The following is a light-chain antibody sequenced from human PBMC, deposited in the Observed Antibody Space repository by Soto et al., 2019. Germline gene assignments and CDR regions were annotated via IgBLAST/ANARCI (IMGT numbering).Light chain of an antibody. Sequence: DIQMTQSPSSLSASVGDRVTVTCRANQDISYYLAWYQQKQGKVPKLLIYAASTLQSGVPSRFSGSGSGTDFTLTISSLQPEDIATYYCQQSYSTLGRTFGQGTKVDIK. CDR1: QDISYY. V-gene: IGKV1-27*01. CDR3: QQSYSTLGRT. J-gene: IGKJ1*01. CDR2: AAS.